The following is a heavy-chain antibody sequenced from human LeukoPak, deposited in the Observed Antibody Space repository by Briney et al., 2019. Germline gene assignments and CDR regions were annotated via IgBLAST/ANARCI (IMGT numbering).Heavy chain of an antibody. CDR2: IRYDGGEK. D-gene: IGHD3-10*01. Sequence: GGSLRLSCAASGFMFSSDGMVWARQAPGEGLEWVAFIRYDGGEKYYTDSVKGRFSISRDNSKNTVYLQMNSLRVEDTAVYYCAKSGGSGSGPDYWGQGTLVTVSS. J-gene: IGHJ4*02. CDR3: AKSGGSGSGPDY. V-gene: IGHV3-30*02. CDR1: GFMFSSDG.